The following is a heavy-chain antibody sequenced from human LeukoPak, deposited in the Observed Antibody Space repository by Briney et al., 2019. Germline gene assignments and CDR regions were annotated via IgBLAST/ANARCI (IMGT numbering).Heavy chain of an antibody. J-gene: IGHJ6*03. D-gene: IGHD3-10*01. CDR2: IVVGSGNT. V-gene: IGHV1-58*02. Sequence: SVKVSCKASGFIFTSSAMQWVRQARGQRLEWIGWIVVGSGNTNYAQKFQERVTITRDMSTSTAYMELSSLRSEDTAVYYCAATTRITMVRGDYYYYYMDVWGKGTTVTVSS. CDR3: AATTRITMVRGDYYYYYMDV. CDR1: GFIFTSSA.